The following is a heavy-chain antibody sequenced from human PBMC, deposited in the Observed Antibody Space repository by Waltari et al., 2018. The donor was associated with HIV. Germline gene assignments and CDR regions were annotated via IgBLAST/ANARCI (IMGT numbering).Heavy chain of an antibody. CDR3: AKAFIAVAGTALLSY. CDR2: ISWDGGST. Sequence: EVQLVESGGVVVQPGGSLRLSCAASGFPFDDYAMHWVRQAPGKGLEWVSLISWDGGSTYYADSVKGRFTISRDNSKNSLYLQMNSLRAEDTALYYCAKAFIAVAGTALLSYWGQGTLVTVSS. D-gene: IGHD6-19*01. CDR1: GFPFDDYA. J-gene: IGHJ4*02. V-gene: IGHV3-43D*03.